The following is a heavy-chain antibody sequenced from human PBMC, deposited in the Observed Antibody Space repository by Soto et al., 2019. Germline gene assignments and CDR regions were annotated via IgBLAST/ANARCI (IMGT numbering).Heavy chain of an antibody. D-gene: IGHD3-3*01. Sequence: QVQLVQSGPEVKKPGASVKVSCKSSGYTFTSYGINWVRQAPGQGLEWMGWIDTYNGNTDYAQNLQGRVTMSTETSTRTTYMDLRSLRSDDTAVYYCASDHGSLSITIFGVVTTHAFDIWGQGTMVTVS. V-gene: IGHV1-18*01. J-gene: IGHJ3*02. CDR1: GYTFTSYG. CDR3: ASDHGSLSITIFGVVTTHAFDI. CDR2: IDTYNGNT.